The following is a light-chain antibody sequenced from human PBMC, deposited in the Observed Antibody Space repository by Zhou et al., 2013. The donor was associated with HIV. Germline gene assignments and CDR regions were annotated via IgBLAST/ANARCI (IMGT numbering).Light chain of an antibody. J-gene: IGKJ2*01. CDR2: KAS. Sequence: IQMTQSPSILSASVGDTVTITCRASQSIGSSLAWFQQRAGKAPKLLIHKASSLESGVPSRFSGGGSETEFTLTISSLQPDDFATYYCQQCNIYPYTFGQGTKVEIK. CDR3: QQCNIYPYT. V-gene: IGKV1-5*03. CDR1: QSIGSS.